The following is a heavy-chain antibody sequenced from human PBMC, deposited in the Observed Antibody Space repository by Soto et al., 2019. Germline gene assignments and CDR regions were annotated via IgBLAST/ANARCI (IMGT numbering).Heavy chain of an antibody. CDR3: ARGYDFWSGYSSYGMDV. V-gene: IGHV3-21*01. CDR1: GFTFSSYS. CDR2: ISSSSSYI. J-gene: IGHJ6*02. D-gene: IGHD3-3*01. Sequence: GGSLRLSCAASGFTFSSYSMNWVRQAPGKGLEWVSSISSSSSYIYYADSVKGRFTISRDNAKNSLYLQMNSLRAEDTAVYYCARGYDFWSGYSSYGMDVWGQGTTVTVSS.